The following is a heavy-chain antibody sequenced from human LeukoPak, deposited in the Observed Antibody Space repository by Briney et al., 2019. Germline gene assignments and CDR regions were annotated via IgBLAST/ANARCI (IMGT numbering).Heavy chain of an antibody. D-gene: IGHD6-19*01. Sequence: SETLSLTCAVSGGSISSSNWWSWVRQPPGKGLEWIGEIYHSGSTNYNPSLKSRVTISVDKSKNQFSLKLSSVTAADTAVYYCAIRSSSGWYYFDYWGQGTLVTVPS. CDR2: IYHSGST. CDR1: GGSISSSNW. CDR3: AIRSSSGWYYFDY. J-gene: IGHJ4*02. V-gene: IGHV4-4*02.